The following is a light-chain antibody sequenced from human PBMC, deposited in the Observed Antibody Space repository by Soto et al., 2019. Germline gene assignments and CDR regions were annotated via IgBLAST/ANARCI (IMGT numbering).Light chain of an antibody. CDR2: GAS. J-gene: IGKJ5*01. Sequence: GLSQSAGTVSLYPGERAPLSCRASQTVSITYLTWYQQKPGQAPRLLIFGASKRATGIPDRFSGSGSGRDFTLTISGLEHEDFAVYYCQQYGSSPLISFGQGTRLEIK. CDR1: QTVSITY. V-gene: IGKV3-20*01. CDR3: QQYGSSPLIS.